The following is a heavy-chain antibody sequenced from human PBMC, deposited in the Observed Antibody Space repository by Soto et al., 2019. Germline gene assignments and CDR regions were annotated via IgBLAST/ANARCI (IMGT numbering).Heavy chain of an antibody. V-gene: IGHV4-61*01. Sequence: SETLSLTCTVSGGSVSSGSYYWSWIRQPPGKGLEWIGYIYYSGSTNYNPSLKSRVTISVDTSKNQFSLKLSSVTAADTAVYYCASGPDSSGYPFPNFDYWGQGTLVTVSS. D-gene: IGHD3-22*01. CDR3: ASGPDSSGYPFPNFDY. CDR1: GGSVSSGSYY. CDR2: IYYSGST. J-gene: IGHJ4*02.